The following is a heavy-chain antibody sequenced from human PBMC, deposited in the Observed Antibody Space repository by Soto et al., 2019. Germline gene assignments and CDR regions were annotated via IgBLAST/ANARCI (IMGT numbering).Heavy chain of an antibody. CDR3: ADTPTTYSSNEKNYP. V-gene: IGHV3-21*01. J-gene: IGHJ5*02. Sequence: GGSLRLSCAASGFTFSSYSMNWVRQAPGKGLEWVSSISSSSSYIYYADSVKGRFTISRDNAKNSLYLQMNSLRAEDTAVYYCADTPTTYSSNEKNYPWGQGTLVTVSS. CDR1: GFTFSSYS. D-gene: IGHD6-13*01. CDR2: ISSSSSYI.